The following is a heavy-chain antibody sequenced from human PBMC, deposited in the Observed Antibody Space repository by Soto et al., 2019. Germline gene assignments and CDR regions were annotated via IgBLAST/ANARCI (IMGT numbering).Heavy chain of an antibody. CDR1: GFTFSSYG. J-gene: IGHJ6*02. CDR2: IWYDGSNK. V-gene: IGHV3-33*01. Sequence: GGSLRLSCAASGFTFSSYGMHWVRQAPGKGLEWVAVIWYDGSNKYYADSVKGRFTISRDNSKNTLYLQMNSLRAEDTAVYYCARDVVVPAAPLNPYYYGMDVWGQGTTVTVSS. D-gene: IGHD2-2*01. CDR3: ARDVVVPAAPLNPYYYGMDV.